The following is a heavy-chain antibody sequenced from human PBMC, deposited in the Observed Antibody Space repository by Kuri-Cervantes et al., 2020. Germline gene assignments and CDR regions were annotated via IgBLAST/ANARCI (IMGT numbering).Heavy chain of an antibody. D-gene: IGHD3-3*01. Sequence: GGSLRLSCAASGFTFSSYSMNWVRQAPGKGLEWVSSISSSSSYIYYADSVKGRFTISRDNAKSSLYLQMNSLRAEDTAVYYCARRVEWRLGSWLDYWGQGTLVTVSS. J-gene: IGHJ4*02. CDR2: ISSSSSYI. V-gene: IGHV3-21*01. CDR1: GFTFSSYS. CDR3: ARRVEWRLGSWLDY.